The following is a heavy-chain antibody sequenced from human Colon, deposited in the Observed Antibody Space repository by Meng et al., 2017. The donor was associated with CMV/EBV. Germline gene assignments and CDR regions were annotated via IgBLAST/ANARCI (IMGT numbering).Heavy chain of an antibody. CDR3: AREASGWSTGIDY. D-gene: IGHD6-19*01. CDR1: GGSVNSGSDY. J-gene: IGHJ4*02. CDR2: ISYSGNT. Sequence: SETLSLTCSGSGGSVNSGSDYWTWIRQPPGKGLEWIGYISYSGNTNYNPSLKSRLTIEVETSRNQFSLKLTSVSAADTAIYYCAREASGWSTGIDYWGQGTLVTVSS. V-gene: IGHV4-61*01.